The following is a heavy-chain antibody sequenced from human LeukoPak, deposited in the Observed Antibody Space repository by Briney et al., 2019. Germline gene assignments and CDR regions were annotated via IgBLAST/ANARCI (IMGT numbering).Heavy chain of an antibody. J-gene: IGHJ4*02. CDR1: GGTFSSYA. CDR2: MNPNSGNT. D-gene: IGHD4-17*01. Sequence: GASVKVSCKASGGTFSSYAISWVRQAPGQGLEWMGWMNPNSGNTGYAQKFQGRVTMTRNTSISTAYMELSSLRSEDTAVYYCARTYWYGDPAEGYWGQGTLVTVSS. V-gene: IGHV1-8*02. CDR3: ARTYWYGDPAEGY.